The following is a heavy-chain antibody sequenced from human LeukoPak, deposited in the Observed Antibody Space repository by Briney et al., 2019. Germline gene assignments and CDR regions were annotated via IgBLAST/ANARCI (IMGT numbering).Heavy chain of an antibody. CDR3: AKTLGYCSGSSCYSYYFDS. Sequence: PGGSLRLSCAASGFTFSSYAMSWVRQAPGKGLEWVSAISGSGGSTYYADSVKGRFTISRDNSKNTLYLQMNSLRAEDTAVYYCAKTLGYCSGSSCYSYYFDSWGQGTLVTVSS. D-gene: IGHD2-15*01. V-gene: IGHV3-23*01. CDR1: GFTFSSYA. CDR2: ISGSGGST. J-gene: IGHJ4*02.